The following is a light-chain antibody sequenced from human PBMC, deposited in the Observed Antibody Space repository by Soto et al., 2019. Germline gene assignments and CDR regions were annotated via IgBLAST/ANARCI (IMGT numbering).Light chain of an antibody. Sequence: EMVLLHSQATLSLSPGERAALSCRASQSVSSYLAWYPQKPGQAPRLLIYDASNRATGIPARFSGSGSGTDFTLTIGSLEREDFAVYYCQQRSNWAPISSGQGTRLEIK. CDR1: QSVSSY. V-gene: IGKV3-11*01. J-gene: IGKJ5*01. CDR2: DAS. CDR3: QQRSNWAPIS.